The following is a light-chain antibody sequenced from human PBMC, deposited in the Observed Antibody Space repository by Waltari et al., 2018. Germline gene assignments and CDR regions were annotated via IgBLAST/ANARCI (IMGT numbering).Light chain of an antibody. V-gene: IGLV2-23*02. CDR3: CSNARRTTVV. CDR1: SRDVGRNNL. Sequence: QSALTQPASVSGSPGQSITISCTGTSRDVGRNNLVSWYQQHPGKAPKRMIYEVRKRPARVSKRLSGAKSAKTACLTFSGIQAEDETDYSRCSNARRTTVVVGTGTQVTAL. J-gene: IGLJ1*01. CDR2: EVR.